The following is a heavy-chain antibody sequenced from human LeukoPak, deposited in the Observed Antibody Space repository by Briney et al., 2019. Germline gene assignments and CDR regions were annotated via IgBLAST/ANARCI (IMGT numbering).Heavy chain of an antibody. D-gene: IGHD1-26*01. CDR1: GFTFSSYE. V-gene: IGHV3-48*03. CDR2: ISSSGRTI. J-gene: IGHJ3*02. CDR3: ARVAWDLHYTGSFDI. Sequence: GSLRLSCAASGFTFSSYEMNWVRQAPGKGLEWVSYISSSGRTIYYADSVKDRFTISRDNAKSSLYLQMNSLRAEDTAVYYCARVAWDLHYTGSFDIWGQGTMVTVSS.